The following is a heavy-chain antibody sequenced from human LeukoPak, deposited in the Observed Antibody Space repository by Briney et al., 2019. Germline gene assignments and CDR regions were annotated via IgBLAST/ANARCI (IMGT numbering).Heavy chain of an antibody. CDR2: IWYDGSNK. CDR1: GFTFSSYG. V-gene: IGHV3-33*01. J-gene: IGHJ4*02. D-gene: IGHD3-16*01. CDR3: ARDSRDYGDLDY. Sequence: GRSLRLSCAASGFTFSSYGMHWVRQAPAKGREWVAVIWYDGSNKYYADSVKGRFTISRDNSKNTLYLQMNSLRAEDTAVYYCARDSRDYGDLDYWGQGTLVPVSS.